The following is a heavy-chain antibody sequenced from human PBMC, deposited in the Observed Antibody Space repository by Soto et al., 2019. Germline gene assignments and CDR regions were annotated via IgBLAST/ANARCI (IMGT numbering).Heavy chain of an antibody. J-gene: IGHJ6*02. CDR1: GYTFTSYG. CDR3: AREQWLVLPGYYYYGMDV. CDR2: ISAYNGNT. D-gene: IGHD6-19*01. V-gene: IGHV1-18*04. Sequence: ASVKVSCKASGYTFTSYGISWVRQAPGQGLEWMGWISAYNGNTNYAQKLQGRVTMTTDASTSTAYMELRSLRSDDTAVYYCAREQWLVLPGYYYYGMDVWGQGTTVTVSS.